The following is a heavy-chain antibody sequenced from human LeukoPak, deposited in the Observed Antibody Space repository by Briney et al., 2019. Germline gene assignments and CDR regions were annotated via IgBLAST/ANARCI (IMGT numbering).Heavy chain of an antibody. CDR3: ARSYGDATFDY. D-gene: IGHD4-17*01. CDR2: IRSDGSDK. CDR1: GFPFSSYV. Sequence: PGGSLRLSCAASGFPFSSYVMHWVRQAPGKGLEWVAIIRSDGSDKYYADSVKGRFTISRDNSKNTLYLQLNSLRAEDTAVYYCARSYGDATFDYWGQGTLVTVSS. V-gene: IGHV3-33*01. J-gene: IGHJ4*02.